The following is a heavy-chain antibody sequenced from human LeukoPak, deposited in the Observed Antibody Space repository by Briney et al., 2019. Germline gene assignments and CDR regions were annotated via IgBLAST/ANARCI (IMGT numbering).Heavy chain of an antibody. J-gene: IGHJ5*02. Sequence: KSGGSLRLSCTASGFTFSNYYMNWVRQAPGKGLEWVSSISGSSNFAEHTDSVKGRFTISRDNSKNTLYLQLNSLRAEDTALYSCTRCDKTPEGGSGWCNWFDAWGQGTVVTVSS. CDR3: TRCDKTPEGGSGWCNWFDA. CDR2: ISGSSNFA. V-gene: IGHV3-21*04. D-gene: IGHD3-3*01. CDR1: GFTFSNYY.